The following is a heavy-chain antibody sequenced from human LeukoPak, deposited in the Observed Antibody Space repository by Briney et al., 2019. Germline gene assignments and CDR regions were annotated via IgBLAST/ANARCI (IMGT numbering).Heavy chain of an antibody. J-gene: IGHJ6*02. CDR3: ARVRIGQQLDKYYYYAMDV. CDR2: INPNSGGT. V-gene: IGHV1-2*02. CDR1: GYTFTDYY. D-gene: IGHD6-13*01. Sequence: ASVKVSCKASGYTFTDYYMHWVRQPPGQGLEWMGWINPNSGGTNYAQKFQGRVTMTTDTSISTAYMEVSRLRSDDTAVYYCARVRIGQQLDKYYYYAMDVWGQGTTVTVSS.